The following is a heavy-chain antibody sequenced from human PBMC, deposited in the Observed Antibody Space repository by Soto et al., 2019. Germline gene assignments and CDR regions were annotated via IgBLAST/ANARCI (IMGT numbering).Heavy chain of an antibody. CDR1: VFTFSYYP. Sequence: GGSLRLGCAASVFTFSYYPLHWVRRAPGKGLEWVSSISGIRDYIRYADSVKGRFTISRDNAKTSLYLQMNSLTAEDTAVYYCAREGVHNYTEYYFDYWGQGTLVTVSS. CDR3: AREGVHNYTEYYFDY. J-gene: IGHJ4*02. D-gene: IGHD3-10*01. V-gene: IGHV3-21*06. CDR2: ISGIRDYI.